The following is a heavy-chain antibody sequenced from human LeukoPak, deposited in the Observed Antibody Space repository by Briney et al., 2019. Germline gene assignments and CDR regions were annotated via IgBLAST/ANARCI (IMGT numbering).Heavy chain of an antibody. CDR3: ASFLERHYDGRYYFDY. CDR1: GGTFSSYA. V-gene: IGHV1-69*05. Sequence: ASVKVSCKASGGTFSSYAISWVRQAPGQGLEWMGGIIPIFGTGKYAQKFQGRATITTDESTSTAYMELSSLRSEDTAVYYCASFLERHYDGRYYFDYWGQGTLVTVSS. CDR2: IIPIFGTG. J-gene: IGHJ4*02. D-gene: IGHD1-1*01.